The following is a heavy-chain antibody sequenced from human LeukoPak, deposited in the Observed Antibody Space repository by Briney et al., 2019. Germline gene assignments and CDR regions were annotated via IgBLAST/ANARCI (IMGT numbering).Heavy chain of an antibody. Sequence: AGGSLRLSCAASGFTFSSYWMSWVRQAPGKGLEWVANIKQDGSEKYYVDSVKGRFTISRDNAKNSLYLQMNSLRAEDTAVYYCARDSPYGDYDGDYYYGMDVWGQGTTVTVSS. CDR3: ARDSPYGDYDGDYYYGMDV. V-gene: IGHV3-7*01. CDR1: GFTFSSYW. J-gene: IGHJ6*02. D-gene: IGHD4-17*01. CDR2: IKQDGSEK.